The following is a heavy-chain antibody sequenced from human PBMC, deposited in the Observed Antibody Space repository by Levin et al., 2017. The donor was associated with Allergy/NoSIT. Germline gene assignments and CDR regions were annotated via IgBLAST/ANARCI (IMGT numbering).Heavy chain of an antibody. CDR1: GFTFSSYG. D-gene: IGHD2-2*01. Sequence: HPGGSLRLSCAASGFTFSSYGMHWVRQAPGKGLEWVAVIWYDGSNKYYADSVKGRFTISRDNSKNTLYLQMNSLRAEDTAVYYCARDPQSYCSSTSCYEKGPGGIDYWGQGTLVTVSS. CDR2: IWYDGSNK. CDR3: ARDPQSYCSSTSCYEKGPGGIDY. J-gene: IGHJ4*02. V-gene: IGHV3-33*01.